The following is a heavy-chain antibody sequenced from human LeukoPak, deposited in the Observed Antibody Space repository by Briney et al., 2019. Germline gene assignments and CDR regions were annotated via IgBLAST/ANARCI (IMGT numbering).Heavy chain of an antibody. CDR2: IKQDGSEK. D-gene: IGHD2-2*01. V-gene: IGHV3-7*01. CDR1: GFTFSNYW. CDR3: ARVVPAAIAFDY. Sequence: GGSLRLSCAASGFTFSNYWMSWVRQAPGKGLEWVAIIKQDGSEKYYVDSVKGRFTISRDNAKNSLYLQMNSLRAEGTAVYYCARVVPAAIAFDYWGQGTLVTVSS. J-gene: IGHJ4*02.